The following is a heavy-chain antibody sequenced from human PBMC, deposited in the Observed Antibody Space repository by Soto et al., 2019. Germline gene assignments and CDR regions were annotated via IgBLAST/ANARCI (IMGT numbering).Heavy chain of an antibody. J-gene: IGHJ5*02. CDR1: GGSISGSDFY. D-gene: IGHD6-25*01. Sequence: SETICLTSTVAGGSISGSDFYWGWLRQTPGKGLEFIGSMYYSGSTYYNPSLKSRLTISVDTSKNQFTLKLISVTAADTAVYYCAVVDSTGNWFDPWGEGALVTVSS. CDR3: AVVDSTGNWFDP. CDR2: MYYSGST. V-gene: IGHV4-39*01.